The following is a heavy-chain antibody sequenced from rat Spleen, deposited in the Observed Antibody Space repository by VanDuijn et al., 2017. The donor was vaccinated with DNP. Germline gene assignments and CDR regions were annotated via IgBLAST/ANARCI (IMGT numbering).Heavy chain of an antibody. J-gene: IGHJ2*01. CDR2: INKDSSTI. CDR1: GFTFIDYW. V-gene: IGHV4-2*01. D-gene: IGHD1-7*01. CDR3: VRESLGVTH. Sequence: EVKLVESGGGLVQPGSSLKLSCAASGFTFIDYWMGWVRQAPGKGLKWIGEINKDSSTIKYSPSLKDQFTISRDNAQNTLYLQMHKLGSEDTAIYYCVRESLGVTHWGQGVLVSVSS.